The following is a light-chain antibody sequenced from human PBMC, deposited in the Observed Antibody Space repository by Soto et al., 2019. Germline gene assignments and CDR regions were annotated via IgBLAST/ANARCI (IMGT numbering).Light chain of an antibody. CDR1: QDITSY. V-gene: IGKV1-33*01. Sequence: DIQMTQSPSSLSASVGDRVTITCQASQDITSYLNWYQHKPGKAPKLLIYDASILEAGVPSRFSGSGSGTDFTLTISSLQPEDFATYYCQQTNSFLTITFGPGTKVDIK. CDR2: DAS. CDR3: QQTNSFLTIT. J-gene: IGKJ3*01.